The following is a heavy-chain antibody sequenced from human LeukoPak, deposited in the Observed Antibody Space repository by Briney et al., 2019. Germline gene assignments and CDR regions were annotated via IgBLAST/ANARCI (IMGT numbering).Heavy chain of an antibody. CDR3: ARVGGPLSYYYYMDV. J-gene: IGHJ6*03. D-gene: IGHD3-16*01. CDR1: GGSFRSYA. CDR2: IIPMLGTA. V-gene: IGHV1-69*06. Sequence: SVKVSCKTSGGSFRSYAMSWVRQAPGQGLEWMGGIIPMLGTANYAQKFQGRVTISADKSTGTAYMELSRLRSEDTAVYYCARVGGPLSYYYYMDVWGKGTTVTVSS.